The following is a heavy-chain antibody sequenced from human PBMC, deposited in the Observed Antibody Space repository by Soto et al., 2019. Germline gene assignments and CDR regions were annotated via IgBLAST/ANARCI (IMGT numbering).Heavy chain of an antibody. CDR1: GDSVSTNSVA. J-gene: IGHJ4*02. D-gene: IGHD5-12*01. Sequence: QVQLQQSGPGLVKPSQTLSRTCAISGDSVSTNSVAWNWLRQSPSRGLEWLGRTYYRSKWSYDYAVSVKSRITINPDTSKNQFSLQLNSVIPEDTAVYYCARGRHSGIDYWGQGTLVTVSS. CDR3: ARGRHSGIDY. V-gene: IGHV6-1*01. CDR2: TYYRSKWSY.